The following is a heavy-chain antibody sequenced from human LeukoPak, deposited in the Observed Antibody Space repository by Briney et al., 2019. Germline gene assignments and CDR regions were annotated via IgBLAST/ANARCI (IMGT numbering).Heavy chain of an antibody. CDR3: AVMHRYYDGSGYWVQ. D-gene: IGHD3-22*01. Sequence: PGGSLRLSCAASGFTFGSYAMSWVRQAPGKGLEWVSGISTSGGTTSYAESVKGRFTVSRDNPRNTLCMEMNSLRDEDTAVYYCAVMHRYYDGSGYWVQWGQGTLVTVSS. CDR2: ISTSGGTT. V-gene: IGHV3-23*01. CDR1: GFTFGSYA. J-gene: IGHJ4*02.